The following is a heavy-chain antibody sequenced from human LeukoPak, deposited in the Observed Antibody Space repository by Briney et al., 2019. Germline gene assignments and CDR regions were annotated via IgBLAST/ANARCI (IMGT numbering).Heavy chain of an antibody. D-gene: IGHD3-22*01. Sequence: GGSLRLSCAASGFTFSSYAMSWVRQAPGKGLEWASAISGSGGSTYYADSVKGRFTISRDNSKNTLYLQMNSLRAEDTAVYYCAKDSYYDSSAGMDVWGQGTTVTVSS. CDR3: AKDSYYDSSAGMDV. J-gene: IGHJ6*02. CDR1: GFTFSSYA. CDR2: ISGSGGST. V-gene: IGHV3-23*01.